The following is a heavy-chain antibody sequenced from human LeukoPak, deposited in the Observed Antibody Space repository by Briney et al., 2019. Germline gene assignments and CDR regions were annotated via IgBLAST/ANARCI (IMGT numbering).Heavy chain of an antibody. CDR1: GISFSSHG. J-gene: IGHJ3*02. D-gene: IGHD5-24*01. V-gene: IGHV3-7*01. CDR3: ARDRRDGYNLGDFDAFDI. Sequence: GTSLRLSCAASGISFSSHGMHWVRQAPGKGLEWVANIKQDGSEKHCVDSVKGRFTISRDNAKNSLYLQMNSLRAEDTAVYYCARDRRDGYNLGDFDAFDIWGQGTMVTVSS. CDR2: IKQDGSEK.